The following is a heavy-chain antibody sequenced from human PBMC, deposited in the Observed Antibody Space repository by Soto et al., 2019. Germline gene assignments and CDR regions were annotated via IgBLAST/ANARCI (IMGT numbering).Heavy chain of an antibody. J-gene: IGHJ4*02. Sequence: GGSLRLSCAASGFTFSSYWMSWVRQAPGKGLEWVANIKQDGSEKYYVDSVKGRFTISRDNAKNSLYLQMNSLRAEDTAVYYCARSRYSSSWYGFTSIQYFDYWGQGTLVTVSS. V-gene: IGHV3-7*01. CDR3: ARSRYSSSWYGFTSIQYFDY. D-gene: IGHD6-13*01. CDR1: GFTFSSYW. CDR2: IKQDGSEK.